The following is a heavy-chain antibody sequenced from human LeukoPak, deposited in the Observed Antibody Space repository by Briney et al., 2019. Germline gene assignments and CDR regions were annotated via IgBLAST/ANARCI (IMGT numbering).Heavy chain of an antibody. D-gene: IGHD3-16*02. CDR1: GYTFTNYG. Sequence: ASVTVSCKSSGYTFTNYGISWVRQAPGQGLEGMGWISAYNGNKNYAQKLQGRVTMTPDTPTSTAYMELRSLRSDDTAVYYSARVGWDDYGWGSYRYTDYYYYMDVWGKGTTVTVSS. CDR2: ISAYNGNK. CDR3: ARVGWDDYGWGSYRYTDYYYYMDV. J-gene: IGHJ6*03. V-gene: IGHV1-18*01.